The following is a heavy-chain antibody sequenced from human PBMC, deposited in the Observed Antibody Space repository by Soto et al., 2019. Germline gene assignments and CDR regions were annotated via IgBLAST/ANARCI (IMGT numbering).Heavy chain of an antibody. J-gene: IGHJ4*02. CDR3: AKGLYRSSWFTSFDH. D-gene: IGHD6-13*01. Sequence: LRLSCAASGFTFSTYAMSWIRQAPGKGLEWVSDISGSASSTGTYYADSVKGRFTISRDNSKNTLYLQMNSLRVEDTAVYYCAKGLYRSSWFTSFDHWGQGTRVTVSS. CDR1: GFTFSTYA. CDR2: ISGSASSTGT. V-gene: IGHV3-23*01.